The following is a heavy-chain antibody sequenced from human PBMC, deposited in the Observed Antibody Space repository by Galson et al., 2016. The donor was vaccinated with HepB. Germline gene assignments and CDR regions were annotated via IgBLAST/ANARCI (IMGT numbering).Heavy chain of an antibody. CDR2: INVGNGNT. CDR1: GFTLTSYA. CDR3: ATFKPSPA. V-gene: IGHV1-3*01. J-gene: IGHJ5*02. Sequence: SVKVSCKASGFTLTSYAIKWVRQAPGQRLEWMGWINVGNGNTKYSEKFQGRVTITRDTSASTVYMELSSLRSEDTAVYYCATFKPSPAWGQGTLVTVSS.